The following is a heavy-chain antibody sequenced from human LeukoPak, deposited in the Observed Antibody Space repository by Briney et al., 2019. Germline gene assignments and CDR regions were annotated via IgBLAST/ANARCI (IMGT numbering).Heavy chain of an antibody. J-gene: IGHJ4*02. D-gene: IGHD3-10*01. CDR2: ISGNGGRT. CDR3: AKEQTSSGYFDY. CDR1: GFRFSTYA. V-gene: IGHV3-23*01. Sequence: PGGSRSLPLAASGFRFSTYAMPWVGQPPGKGRGWVAAISGNGGRTYYRDSVKGRFTISRDNPKNTLYLLMNSLSAEDTALYYCAKEQTSSGYFDYWGQGTLVTVSS.